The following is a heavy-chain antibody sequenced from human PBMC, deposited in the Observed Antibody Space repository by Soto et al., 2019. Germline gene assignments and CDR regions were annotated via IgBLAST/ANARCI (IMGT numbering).Heavy chain of an antibody. CDR1: GFTFSSYA. Sequence: QVQLVESGGGVVQPGRSLRLSCAASGFTFSSYAMHWVRQAPGKGLEWVAVISYDGSNKYYADSVKGRFTISRDNSTNTLYLQMNSLRAEDTAVYYCARDRSDSSSWYVSYYYYYGMDVWGQGTTVTVSS. CDR3: ARDRSDSSSWYVSYYYYYGMDV. CDR2: ISYDGSNK. D-gene: IGHD6-13*01. J-gene: IGHJ6*02. V-gene: IGHV3-30-3*01.